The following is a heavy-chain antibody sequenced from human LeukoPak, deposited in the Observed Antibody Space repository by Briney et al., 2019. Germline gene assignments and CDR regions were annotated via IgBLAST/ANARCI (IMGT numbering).Heavy chain of an antibody. CDR1: GGSFSGYY. Sequence: SETLSLTCAVYGGSFSGYYWSWIRQPPGKGQEWIGEINHSGSTNYNPSLKSRVTISVDTSKNQFSLKLSSVTAADTAVYYCARGADCSSTSCYLSWGQGTLVTVSS. J-gene: IGHJ4*02. CDR3: ARGADCSSTSCYLS. CDR2: INHSGST. V-gene: IGHV4-34*01. D-gene: IGHD2-2*01.